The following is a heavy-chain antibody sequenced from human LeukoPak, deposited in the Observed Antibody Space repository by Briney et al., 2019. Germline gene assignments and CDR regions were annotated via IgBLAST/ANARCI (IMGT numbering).Heavy chain of an antibody. CDR1: GGSFSGYY. CDR3: ARGGRFLSAWFDP. CDR2: INHSGSN. Sequence: SETLSLTCAVYGGSFSGYYWSWIRQPPGKGLEWIGEINHSGSNNYNPSLKSRVTISVDTSKNQFSLKLSSVTAADTAVYYCARGGRFLSAWFDPWGQGTLVTVSS. V-gene: IGHV4-34*01. D-gene: IGHD3-3*01. J-gene: IGHJ5*02.